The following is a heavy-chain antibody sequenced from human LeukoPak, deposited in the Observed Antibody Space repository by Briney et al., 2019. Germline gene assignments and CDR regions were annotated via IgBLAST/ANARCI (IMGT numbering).Heavy chain of an antibody. V-gene: IGHV4-34*01. CDR2: INHSGST. CDR1: GFTFSSYS. CDR3: RRESESEWHFDL. Sequence: SGGSLRLSCAASGFTFSSYSMNWVRQAPGKGLEWVGEINHSGSTNYHPSLKSRVTISVETSKNQFSLKLSSVTAADRAGFYWRRESESEWHFDLWGRSTRVTVP. J-gene: IGHJ2*01.